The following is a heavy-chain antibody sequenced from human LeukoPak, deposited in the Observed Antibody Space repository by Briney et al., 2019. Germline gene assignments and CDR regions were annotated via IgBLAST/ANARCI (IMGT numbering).Heavy chain of an antibody. CDR3: SRGSQLVFVAFDI. CDR1: IGSISSSKW. Sequence: SETLSLTCSVSIGSISSSKWWSWVRQSPVKGLEWIGEIYLYGTTNYNPSFTGRVTMSVDRSKNQFSLKLTSVTAADTAVYFCSRGSQLVFVAFDIWGQGTMVTVSS. D-gene: IGHD6-6*01. CDR2: IYLYGTT. J-gene: IGHJ3*02. V-gene: IGHV4-4*02.